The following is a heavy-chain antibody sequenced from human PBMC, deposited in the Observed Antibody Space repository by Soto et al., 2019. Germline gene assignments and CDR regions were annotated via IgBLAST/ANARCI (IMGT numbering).Heavy chain of an antibody. CDR1: GGSISSGGYY. Sequence: LSLTCTVSGGSISSGGYYWSWIRQHPGKGLEWIGYIYYSGSTYYNPSLKSRVTISVDTSKSQFSLKLSSVTAADTAVYYCARDYSCSGGSCYFAFDIWGQGTMVTVSS. D-gene: IGHD2-15*01. CDR2: IYYSGST. J-gene: IGHJ3*02. CDR3: ARDYSCSGGSCYFAFDI. V-gene: IGHV4-31*03.